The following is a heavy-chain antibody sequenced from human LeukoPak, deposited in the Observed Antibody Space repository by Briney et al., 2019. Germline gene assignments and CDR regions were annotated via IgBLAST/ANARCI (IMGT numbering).Heavy chain of an antibody. CDR3: ARDHQGYYDSSGYLY. D-gene: IGHD3-22*01. CDR2: ISSSRSYI. Sequence: GGSLRLSCAASGFIFSSYSMNWVRQAPGKGLEWVSSISSSRSYIYYADSVKGRFTISRDNAKNSLYLQMNSLRAEDTALYYCARDHQGYYDSSGYLYWGQGTLVTVSS. J-gene: IGHJ4*02. V-gene: IGHV3-21*04. CDR1: GFIFSSYS.